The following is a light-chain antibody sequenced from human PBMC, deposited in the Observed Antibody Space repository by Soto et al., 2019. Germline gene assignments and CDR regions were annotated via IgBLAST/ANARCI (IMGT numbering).Light chain of an antibody. Sequence: EIVMTQSPATLSVSPGESATLSCRASQSVSSNLAWYQLKPGQAPRLLIYGASTRATGIPARFSGSGSGTEFTLTIGSLQSEDFAVYYCQQYNNWPRTFGQGTKVEIK. CDR3: QQYNNWPRT. CDR1: QSVSSN. V-gene: IGKV3-15*01. CDR2: GAS. J-gene: IGKJ1*01.